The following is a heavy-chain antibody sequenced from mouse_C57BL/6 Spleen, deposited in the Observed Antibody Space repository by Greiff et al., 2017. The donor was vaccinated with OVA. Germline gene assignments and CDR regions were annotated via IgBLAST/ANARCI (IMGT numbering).Heavy chain of an antibody. D-gene: IGHD1-1*01. Sequence: EVKVEESGAELVRPGASVKLSCTASGFNIKDYYMHWVKQRPEQGLEWIGRIDPEDGDTEYAPKFQGKATMTADTSSNTAYLQLSSLTSEDTAVYYGTHYYYGSRNWYFDVWGTGTTVTVSS. CDR2: IDPEDGDT. J-gene: IGHJ1*03. CDR1: GFNIKDYY. CDR3: THYYYGSRNWYFDV. V-gene: IGHV14-1*01.